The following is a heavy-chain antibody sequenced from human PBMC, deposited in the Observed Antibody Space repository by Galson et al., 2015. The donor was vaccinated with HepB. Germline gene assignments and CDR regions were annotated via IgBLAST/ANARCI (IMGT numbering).Heavy chain of an antibody. CDR1: GFTFSSYA. CDR2: ISYDGSRK. CDR3: ARDPGYYDSSNNYFDY. V-gene: IGHV3-30-3*01. Sequence: SLRLSCAASGFTFSSYAIHWVRQAPGKGLEWVAVISYDGSRKNYADSVKGRFTISRDNSKSTLYLQMNSLRAEDTAVYYCARDPGYYDSSNNYFDYWGQGTLVTVSS. D-gene: IGHD3-22*01. J-gene: IGHJ4*02.